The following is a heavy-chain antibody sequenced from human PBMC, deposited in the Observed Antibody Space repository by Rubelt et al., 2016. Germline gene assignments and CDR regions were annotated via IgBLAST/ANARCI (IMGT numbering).Heavy chain of an antibody. D-gene: IGHD1-26*01. CDR2: IYHSGST. Sequence: GPGLVKPSGTLSLTCAVSGGSISSSNWWSWVRQPPGKGLEWIGEIYHSGSTNYNPSLKSRVTISVDKSKNQFSLKLSSVTAADTAVYYWARDRGSGSYYLDYWGQGTLVTVTS. V-gene: IGHV4-4*02. CDR3: ARDRGSGSYYLDY. CDR1: GGSISSSNW. J-gene: IGHJ4*02.